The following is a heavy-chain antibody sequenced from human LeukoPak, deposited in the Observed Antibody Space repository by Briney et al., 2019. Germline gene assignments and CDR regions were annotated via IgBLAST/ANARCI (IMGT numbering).Heavy chain of an antibody. Sequence: SGGSLRLSCAASGFTFSSYGMHWVRQAPGKGLEWVAFIRYDGSNKYYADSVKGRFTISRDNSKNTLYLQMNSLRAEDTAVYYCAKDVSAGYFFDYWGQGTLVTVSS. J-gene: IGHJ4*02. CDR2: IRYDGSNK. V-gene: IGHV3-30*02. CDR1: GFTFSSYG. CDR3: AKDVSAGYFFDY. D-gene: IGHD3-22*01.